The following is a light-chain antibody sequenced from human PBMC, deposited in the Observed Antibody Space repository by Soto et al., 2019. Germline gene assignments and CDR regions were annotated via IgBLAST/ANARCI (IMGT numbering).Light chain of an antibody. Sequence: QAVVTQPPSVSGAPGQRVTISCTGSSSNIGAGYDVHWYQQLPGTAPKLLIYANSNRPSGVPDRFSGSKSGTSASLAITGLQAEDEADYYCQSYDTTLGVDVFGIGTKLTVL. CDR2: ANS. J-gene: IGLJ1*01. V-gene: IGLV1-40*01. CDR3: QSYDTTLGVDV. CDR1: SSNIGAGYD.